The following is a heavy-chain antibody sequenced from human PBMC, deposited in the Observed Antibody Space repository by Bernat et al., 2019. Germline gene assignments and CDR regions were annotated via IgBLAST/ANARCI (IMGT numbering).Heavy chain of an antibody. CDR1: GYTFTAYC. J-gene: IGHJ5*02. CDR2: INPNTGGT. V-gene: IGHV1-2*02. D-gene: IGHD3-10*01. CDR3: AKGPHNYYASECRFDP. Sequence: QVQLVQSGAEVKTPGASVKVSCKASGYTFTAYCIHWVRQAPGQGLEWMGWINPNTGGTNFAQNLQGRVTMTRDTPISTTYMELSSVRSDDTDLYYCAKGPHNYYASECRFDPWGQGTLVTVSS.